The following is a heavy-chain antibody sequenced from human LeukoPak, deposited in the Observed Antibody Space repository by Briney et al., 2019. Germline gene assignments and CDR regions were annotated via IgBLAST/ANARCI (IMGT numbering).Heavy chain of an antibody. V-gene: IGHV4-59*08. CDR3: ARGYSSGWTPPSFDY. J-gene: IGHJ4*02. Sequence: PSETLSLTCTVSGGSISSYYWSWIRQPPGKGLEWIGYIYYSGSTNYNPSLKSRVTISVDTSKDQFSLKLSSVTAADTAVYYCARGYSSGWTPPSFDYWGQGTLVTVSS. CDR2: IYYSGST. CDR1: GGSISSYY. D-gene: IGHD6-19*01.